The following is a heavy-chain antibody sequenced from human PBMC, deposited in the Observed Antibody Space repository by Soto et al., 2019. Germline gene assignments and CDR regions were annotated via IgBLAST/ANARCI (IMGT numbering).Heavy chain of an antibody. CDR3: ASDYDFWSGYPEPYYYDYGMDV. D-gene: IGHD3-3*01. CDR1: GGTFSSYA. Sequence: QVQLVQSGAEVKKPGSSVKVSCKASGGTFSSYAISWVRQAPGQGLEWMGGIIPIFGTANYAQKFQGRVTITADESTSTAYMELSSLRSEDTAVYYCASDYDFWSGYPEPYYYDYGMDVWGQGTTVTVSS. CDR2: IIPIFGTA. V-gene: IGHV1-69*01. J-gene: IGHJ6*02.